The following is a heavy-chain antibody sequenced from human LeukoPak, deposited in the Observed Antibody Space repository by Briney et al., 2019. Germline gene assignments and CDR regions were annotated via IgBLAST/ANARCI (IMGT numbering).Heavy chain of an antibody. V-gene: IGHV3-23*01. J-gene: IGHJ4*02. Sequence: PGGSLRLSCAASGFTFSNYAMSWVRQAPGRGLEWVSAISGSSGLTYYADSVKGRFTISRDNSKNTLFLQMNSLRAEDTAVYYCARRVEAASYGDYGFDYWGQGTLVSVSS. D-gene: IGHD4-17*01. CDR3: ARRVEAASYGDYGFDY. CDR1: GFTFSNYA. CDR2: ISGSSGLT.